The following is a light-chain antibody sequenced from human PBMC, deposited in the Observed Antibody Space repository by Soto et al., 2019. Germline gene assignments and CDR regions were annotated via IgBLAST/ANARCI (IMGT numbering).Light chain of an antibody. CDR1: QSVSSN. Sequence: EIVMTQSPATLSVSPGERATLSCRASQSVSSNLAWFQQKAGQAPRLLIYGASTRATGIPDRFSGRGSGTEFTLTISSLQSGDFAVYYCQQYDNWPIYTFGQGTKLEIK. V-gene: IGKV3-15*01. J-gene: IGKJ2*01. CDR3: QQYDNWPIYT. CDR2: GAS.